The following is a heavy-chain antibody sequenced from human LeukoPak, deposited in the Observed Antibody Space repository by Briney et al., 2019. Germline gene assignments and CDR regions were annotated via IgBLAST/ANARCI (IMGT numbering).Heavy chain of an antibody. CDR1: GFTFSNYW. Sequence: GGSLRLSCAAPGFTFSNYWMSWVRQAPGKGPEWVGDIKTDGSDKYYVGSVKGRFTISRDNAKNSLYLQMNSLRAEDTAVYYCARDSLIQYGSGSYWGFDYWGQGILVTVSS. J-gene: IGHJ4*02. CDR2: IKTDGSDK. CDR3: ARDSLIQYGSGSYWGFDY. D-gene: IGHD3-10*01. V-gene: IGHV3-7*03.